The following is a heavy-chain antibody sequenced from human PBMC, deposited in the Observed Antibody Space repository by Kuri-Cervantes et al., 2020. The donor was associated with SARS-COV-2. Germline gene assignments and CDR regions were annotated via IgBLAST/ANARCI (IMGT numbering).Heavy chain of an antibody. Sequence: GGSLRLSCAASGFTFSSYEMDWVRQAPGKGLEWVSYISSSGSTIYYADSVKGRFTIPRDNAKNSLYLQMSSLRAEDTAVYYCARTYDFWSGYSSALIDYWGQGTLVTVSS. CDR1: GFTFSSYE. V-gene: IGHV3-48*03. CDR2: ISSSGSTI. J-gene: IGHJ4*02. CDR3: ARTYDFWSGYSSALIDY. D-gene: IGHD3-3*01.